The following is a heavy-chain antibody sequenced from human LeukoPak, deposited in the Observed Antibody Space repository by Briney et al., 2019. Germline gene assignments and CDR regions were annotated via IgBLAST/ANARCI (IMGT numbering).Heavy chain of an antibody. CDR3: ARDGARRYCSSTSCYEDY. Sequence: SETLSLTCAVYGGSFSGYYWSWIRQPPGKGLEWIGEINHSGSTNYNPSLKSRVTVSVDTSKNQFSLKLSSVTAADTAVYYCARDGARRYCSSTSCYEDYWGQGTLVTVSS. J-gene: IGHJ4*02. CDR1: GGSFSGYY. CDR2: INHSGST. D-gene: IGHD2-2*01. V-gene: IGHV4-34*01.